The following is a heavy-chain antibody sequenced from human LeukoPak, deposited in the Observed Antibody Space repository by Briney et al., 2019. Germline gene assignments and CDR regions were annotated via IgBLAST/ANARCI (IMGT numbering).Heavy chain of an antibody. Sequence: GASLKISCKGSGYTFTPYWIAWVRQMPGEGLEWMGIIYPGDSDTRYSPSFQGRVTISADKSISTAYLQWSSLKASDTAMYYCARHRFDRYCSSNTCPGAFDIWDQGTMVTVSS. CDR2: IYPGDSDT. J-gene: IGHJ3*02. D-gene: IGHD2-2*01. V-gene: IGHV5-51*01. CDR3: ARHRFDRYCSSNTCPGAFDI. CDR1: GYTFTPYW.